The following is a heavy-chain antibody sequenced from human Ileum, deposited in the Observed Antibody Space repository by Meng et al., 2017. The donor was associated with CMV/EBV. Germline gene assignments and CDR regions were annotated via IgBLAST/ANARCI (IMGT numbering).Heavy chain of an antibody. Sequence: ASVKVSCKASGYTFTGYYMHWVRQAPGQGLEWMGWINPNSGGTNYAQKFQGRVTMTRDTSISTAYMELSRLRSDDTAVYYCARDSDSRSIGGYWGQGTLVTVSS. J-gene: IGHJ4*02. CDR1: GYTFTGYY. CDR3: ARDSDSRSIGGY. D-gene: IGHD3-16*01. V-gene: IGHV1-2*02. CDR2: INPNSGGT.